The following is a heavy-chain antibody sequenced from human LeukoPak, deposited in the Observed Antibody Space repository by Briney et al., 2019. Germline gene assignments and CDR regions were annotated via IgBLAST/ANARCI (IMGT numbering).Heavy chain of an antibody. Sequence: GGSLRLSCTPSGFTFSSFAMSWVRQAPGKGLEWVSAISSGGGSTYYADSVKGRFTISRDNSKNTLYLQMISLRAEDTAVYYCAKGIGVTKRGFDYWGQGTLVTVSS. CDR1: GFTFSSFA. CDR2: ISSGGGST. CDR3: AKGIGVTKRGFDY. D-gene: IGHD3-16*01. V-gene: IGHV3-23*01. J-gene: IGHJ4*02.